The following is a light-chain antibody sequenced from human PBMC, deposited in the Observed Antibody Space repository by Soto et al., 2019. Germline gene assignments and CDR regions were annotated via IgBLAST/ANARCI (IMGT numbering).Light chain of an antibody. J-gene: IGLJ1*01. CDR3: SSYTTSSTRV. Sequence: QPVLTQPASVSGSPGQSIAISCTGSSRDIGIYKYVSWYQQHPGKVPKLIIYEVTNRPSGVSNRFSGSKSGNTASLTISGLQAEDEADYYCSSYTTSSTRVFGPGTKVTVL. V-gene: IGLV2-14*01. CDR2: EVT. CDR1: SRDIGIYKY.